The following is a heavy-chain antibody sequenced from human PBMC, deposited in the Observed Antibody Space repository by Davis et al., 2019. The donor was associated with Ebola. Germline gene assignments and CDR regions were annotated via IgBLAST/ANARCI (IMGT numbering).Heavy chain of an antibody. V-gene: IGHV4-34*01. J-gene: IGHJ5*02. CDR2: ISHHNGHT. CDR3: ARVNYDFWSGYANWFDP. CDR1: GGSPSDYF. Sequence: SETLSLTCAVYGGSPSDYFWSWIRQPPEKGLEWIGEISHHNGHTNYNPSLRSRVAISVDTSKNQFSLQLSSVTAADTAVYYCARVNYDFWSGYANWFDPWGQGTLVTVSS. D-gene: IGHD3-3*01.